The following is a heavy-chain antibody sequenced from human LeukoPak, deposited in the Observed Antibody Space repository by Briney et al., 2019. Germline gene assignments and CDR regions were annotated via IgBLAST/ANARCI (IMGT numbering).Heavy chain of an antibody. Sequence: PSVKVSCKASGYTFTSYYMHWVRQAPGQGLEWMGIINPSGGSTSYAQKFQGRVTMTRDTSTSTVYMELSSLSSEDTAVYYCARGGRERYSSGWTDAFDIWGQGTMVTVSS. D-gene: IGHD6-19*01. CDR2: INPSGGST. V-gene: IGHV1-46*01. CDR1: GYTFTSYY. CDR3: ARGGRERYSSGWTDAFDI. J-gene: IGHJ3*02.